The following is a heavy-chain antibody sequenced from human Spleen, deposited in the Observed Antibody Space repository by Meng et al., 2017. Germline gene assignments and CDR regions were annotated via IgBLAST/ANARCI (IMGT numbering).Heavy chain of an antibody. D-gene: IGHD3-16*01. CDR3: ARDPGGGGADY. Sequence: EVQLVESGGGLIQPGGSLRLSCAASGFTVSTNFMNWVRRAPGKGLEWVSIMYAGGNTYYTDSVKGRFTISRDNSKNTLYLQMNSLRVEDTAVYYCARDPGGGGADYWGQGTLVTVSS. CDR2: MYAGGNT. CDR1: GFTVSTNF. J-gene: IGHJ4*02. V-gene: IGHV3-53*01.